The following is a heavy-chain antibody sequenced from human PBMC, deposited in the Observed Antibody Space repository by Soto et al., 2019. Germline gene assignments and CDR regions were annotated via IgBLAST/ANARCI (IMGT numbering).Heavy chain of an antibody. D-gene: IGHD4-4*01. CDR1: GGTFSSYA. CDR2: IIPIFGTA. Sequence: SVKVSCKASGGTFSSYAISWVRPAPGQGLEWMVGIIPIFGTANYAQKFQGRVTITADESTSTAYMELSSLRSEDTAVYYCASKEEWATVTSYGIDVWGQGTTVTVSS. CDR3: ASKEEWATVTSYGIDV. J-gene: IGHJ6*02. V-gene: IGHV1-69*13.